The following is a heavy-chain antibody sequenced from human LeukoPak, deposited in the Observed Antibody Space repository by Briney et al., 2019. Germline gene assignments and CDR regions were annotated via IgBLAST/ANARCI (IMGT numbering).Heavy chain of an antibody. CDR1: GGSISSYD. V-gene: IGHV4-59*01. CDR2: IYYSGST. CDR3: ARDNWNYGSSMDV. D-gene: IGHD1-7*01. J-gene: IGHJ6*02. Sequence: SETLSLTCTVSGGSISSYDWSWIRQPPGNGREWIGYIYYSGSTNYNPSLKSRVTISVDTSKNQFSLKLSSVTAADTAVYYCARDNWNYGSSMDVWGQGTTVTVSS.